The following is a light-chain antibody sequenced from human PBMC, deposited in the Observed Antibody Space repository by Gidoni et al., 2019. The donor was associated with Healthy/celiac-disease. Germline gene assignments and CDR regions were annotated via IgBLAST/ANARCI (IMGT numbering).Light chain of an antibody. Sequence: QSVMTQPPSVSAATGQKVTIYCSGSSSNIGNNSLSWYQQPPGTAPKRLIYDKNKRPSGLPDRFSGAKSGTSATLGITGLQTGDEADYYCGTWDSSLSGYVFGTGTKVTVL. J-gene: IGLJ1*01. V-gene: IGLV1-51*01. CDR3: GTWDSSLSGYV. CDR1: SSNIGNNS. CDR2: DKN.